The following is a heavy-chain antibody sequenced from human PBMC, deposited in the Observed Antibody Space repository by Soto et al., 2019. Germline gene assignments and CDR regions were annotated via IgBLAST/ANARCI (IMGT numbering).Heavy chain of an antibody. V-gene: IGHV4-30-4*01. J-gene: IGHJ6*02. CDR1: GGSISSGDYY. Sequence: PSETLSLTCTVSGGSISSGDYYWSWIRQPPGKGLEWIGYIYYSGSTYYNPSLKSRVTIPVDTSKNQFSLKLSSVTAADTAVYYCARDDRYCSGGSCTVYYGMDVWGQGTTVTVSS. CDR2: IYYSGST. D-gene: IGHD2-15*01. CDR3: ARDDRYCSGGSCTVYYGMDV.